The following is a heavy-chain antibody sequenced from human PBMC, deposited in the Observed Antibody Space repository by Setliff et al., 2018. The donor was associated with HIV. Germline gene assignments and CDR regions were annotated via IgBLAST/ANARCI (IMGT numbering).Heavy chain of an antibody. CDR3: ARGFGVESSGWFDP. J-gene: IGHJ5*02. V-gene: IGHV1-69*05. D-gene: IGHD3-16*01. Sequence: ASVKVSCKASGGTFSNYAFSWVRQAPGQGLEWMGGLIPIFGPANYAQKFQDRVTITTDESTSTAYMELSSLKSEDTAVYYCARGFGVESSGWFDPWGQGTLVTVSS. CDR1: GGTFSNYA. CDR2: LIPIFGPA.